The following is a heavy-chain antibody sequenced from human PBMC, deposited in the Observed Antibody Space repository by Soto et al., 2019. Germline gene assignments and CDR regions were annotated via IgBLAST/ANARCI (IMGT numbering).Heavy chain of an antibody. CDR2: IIPILGIA. CDR1: GGTFSSYT. J-gene: IGHJ4*02. CDR3: ARGYCSGGSCPWNFDY. V-gene: IGHV1-69*02. D-gene: IGHD2-15*01. Sequence: QVQLVQSGAEVKKPGSSVKVSCKASGGTFSSYTISWVRQAPGQGLEWMGRIIPILGIANYAQKFQGRVTITADNSTSTAYMELSSLRSEDTAVYYCARGYCSGGSCPWNFDYWGQGTLVTVSS.